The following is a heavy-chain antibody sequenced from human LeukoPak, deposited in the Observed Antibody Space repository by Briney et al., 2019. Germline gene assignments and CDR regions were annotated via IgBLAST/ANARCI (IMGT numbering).Heavy chain of an antibody. CDR3: ARSGIQQLVVSWFDP. CDR1: GYIFIDYE. D-gene: IGHD6-6*01. J-gene: IGHJ5*02. CDR2: MNPNSGNT. V-gene: IGHV1-8*02. Sequence: ASVKVSCKTSGYIFIDYEISWVRQAPGQGLEWMGWMNPNSGNTGYAQKFQGRVTMTRNTSISTAYMELSSLRSEDTAVYYCARSGIQQLVVSWFDPWGQGTLVTVSS.